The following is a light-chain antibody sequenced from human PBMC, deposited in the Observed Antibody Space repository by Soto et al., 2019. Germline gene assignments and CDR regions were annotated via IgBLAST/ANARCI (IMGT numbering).Light chain of an antibody. V-gene: IGKV3-20*01. Sequence: EIVLTQSPATLSLSPGERATLSCRASHSVNSYLAWYQQKPGQAPRLLIYGTSSRATGIPDRFSGSGSGTDFTLTISRLEPEDFAVFYCQQYGSSITFGQGTRLEI. CDR3: QQYGSSIT. CDR1: HSVNSY. J-gene: IGKJ5*01. CDR2: GTS.